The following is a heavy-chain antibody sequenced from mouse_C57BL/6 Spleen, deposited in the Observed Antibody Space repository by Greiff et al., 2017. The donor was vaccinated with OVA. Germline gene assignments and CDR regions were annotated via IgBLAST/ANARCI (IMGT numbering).Heavy chain of an antibody. V-gene: IGHV1-72*01. CDR3: ARSPLYDYDGFAY. D-gene: IGHD2-4*01. CDR2: IDPNSGGT. CDR1: GYTFTSYW. J-gene: IGHJ3*01. Sequence: QVQLQQPGAELVKPGASVKLSCKASGYTFTSYWMHWVKQRPGRGLEWIGRIDPNSGGTKYNEKFKSKATLTVDKPSSTAYMQISSLTSEDSAVYYCARSPLYDYDGFAYWGQGTLVTVSA.